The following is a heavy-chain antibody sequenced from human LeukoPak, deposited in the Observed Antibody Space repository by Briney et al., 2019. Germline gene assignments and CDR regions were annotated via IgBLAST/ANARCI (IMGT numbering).Heavy chain of an antibody. V-gene: IGHV3-7*01. Sequence: GGSLRLSCAASGFTFSNYWMSWVRQAPGKGLEWVANTKEDGSEKYYVDSVKGRFTISRDNAKNSLSLQMSSLRADDSAVYYCARAWDGYSYGYYYWGQGTLVTVSS. CDR1: GFTFSNYW. CDR3: ARAWDGYSYGYYY. D-gene: IGHD5-18*01. CDR2: TKEDGSEK. J-gene: IGHJ4*02.